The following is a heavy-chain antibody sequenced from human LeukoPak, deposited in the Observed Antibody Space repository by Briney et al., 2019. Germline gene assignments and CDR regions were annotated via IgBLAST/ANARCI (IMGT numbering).Heavy chain of an antibody. D-gene: IGHD6-13*01. J-gene: IGHJ4*02. V-gene: IGHV3-33*01. CDR1: GFIFSSSG. CDR2: IRFYGSDE. Sequence: GRPLRLSCVASGFIFSSSGMHWVRQAPGKALEWVAVIRFYGSDEEYADSVKGRFTISRDNSKSTLYLHMDSLRAEDTAVYYCARRPGMIDYWGQGTLVTVSS. CDR3: ARRPGMIDY.